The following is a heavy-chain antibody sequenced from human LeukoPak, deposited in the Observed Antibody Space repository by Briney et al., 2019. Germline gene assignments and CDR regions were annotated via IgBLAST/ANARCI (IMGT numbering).Heavy chain of an antibody. CDR1: GFTFSSYA. Sequence: GRALRLSCVASGFTFSSYAMHWVRQAPGKGLEWVAVISYDGSNKYYADSVKGRFTISRDNSKNTLYLQMNSLRAEDTAVYYCSRDAPGGFDYWGHVTPVTFAS. V-gene: IGHV3-30*01. J-gene: IGHJ4*01. CDR3: SRDAPGGFDY. CDR2: ISYDGSNK.